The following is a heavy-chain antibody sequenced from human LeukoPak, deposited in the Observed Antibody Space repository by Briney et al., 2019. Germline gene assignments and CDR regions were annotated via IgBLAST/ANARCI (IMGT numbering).Heavy chain of an antibody. J-gene: IGHJ4*02. D-gene: IGHD2-2*01. Sequence: GASLKISCKGSGYTITSYWIGWVRQMPGKGLECMGIIDPGDSDTRYSSSFQGQVNISADKSISTAYLQWSSLKASDTAMYYCARLGEAVVVPAARPFDYWGQGTLVTVSS. CDR3: ARLGEAVVVPAARPFDY. CDR1: GYTITSYW. CDR2: IDPGDSDT. V-gene: IGHV5-51*01.